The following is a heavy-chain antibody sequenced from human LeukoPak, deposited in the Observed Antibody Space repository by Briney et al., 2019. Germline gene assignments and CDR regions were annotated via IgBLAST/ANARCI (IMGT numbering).Heavy chain of an antibody. CDR1: GGSISRSSYY. J-gene: IGHJ4*02. D-gene: IGHD4/OR15-4a*01. CDR2: IYYSGSP. Sequence: SETLSLTCTVSGGSISRSSYYWAWIRQPPGKGLEWIGHIYYSGSPYYSPSLKSRVTISVDPSKNQFSLKMSSVTAADTAVYHCATFEGANWGQGTLVTVSS. CDR3: ATFEGAN. V-gene: IGHV4-39*01.